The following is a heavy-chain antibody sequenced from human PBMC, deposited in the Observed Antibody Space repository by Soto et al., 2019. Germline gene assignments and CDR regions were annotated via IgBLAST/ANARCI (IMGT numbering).Heavy chain of an antibody. J-gene: IGHJ4*02. Sequence: QVQLVESGGGVVQPGRSLRLSCAASGFTFSSYGMYWVRQAPGKGLEWVAVISYDGSNKYYADSVKGRFTISRDNSKNTLYLQMNSLRAEDTAVYYCAKEWVYDSSGWSFDYWGQGTLVTVSS. CDR1: GFTFSSYG. CDR2: ISYDGSNK. D-gene: IGHD3-22*01. CDR3: AKEWVYDSSGWSFDY. V-gene: IGHV3-30*18.